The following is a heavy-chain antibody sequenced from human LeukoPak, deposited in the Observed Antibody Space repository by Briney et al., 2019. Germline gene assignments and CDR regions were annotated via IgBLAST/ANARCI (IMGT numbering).Heavy chain of an antibody. CDR1: GGSISSSSYY. J-gene: IGHJ4*02. V-gene: IGHV4-39*01. CDR2: IYYSGST. Sequence: PSETLSHTCTVSGGSISSSSYYWGWIRQPPGKGLEWIGSIYYSGSTYYNPSLKSRVTISVDTSKNQFSLKLSSVTAADTAVYYCARQRGREYYFDYWGQGTLVTVSS. CDR3: ARQRGREYYFDY. D-gene: IGHD3-10*01.